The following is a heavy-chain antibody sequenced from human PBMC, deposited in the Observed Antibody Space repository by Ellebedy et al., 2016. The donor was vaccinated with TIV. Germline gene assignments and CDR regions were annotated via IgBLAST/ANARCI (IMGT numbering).Heavy chain of an antibody. Sequence: AASVKVSCKASGYTFTGYYMHWVRQAPGQGLEWMGWINPNNGGTKYVEKFQGRVTMTRDTSISTAYMELNRLRSDDTAVYYCARAESEVDVYYWGQGTLVTVSS. J-gene: IGHJ4*02. CDR2: INPNNGGT. CDR3: ARAESEVDVYY. V-gene: IGHV1-2*02. CDR1: GYTFTGYY. D-gene: IGHD2-15*01.